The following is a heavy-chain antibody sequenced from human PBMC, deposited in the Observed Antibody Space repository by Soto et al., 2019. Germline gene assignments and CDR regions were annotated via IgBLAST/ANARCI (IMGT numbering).Heavy chain of an antibody. CDR3: ARDLHIAATDY. D-gene: IGHD6-13*01. J-gene: IGHJ4*02. V-gene: IGHV3-74*01. CDR1: GFTFSTFW. CDR2: IKGDGSIT. Sequence: GGSLRLSCAASGFTFSTFWIHWVRQAPGKGLVWVSRIKGDGSITNYADSVKGRFTVSRDNAKNTVYLQLNSLRAEDTAVYFCARDLHIAATDYWGQGTLVTVSS.